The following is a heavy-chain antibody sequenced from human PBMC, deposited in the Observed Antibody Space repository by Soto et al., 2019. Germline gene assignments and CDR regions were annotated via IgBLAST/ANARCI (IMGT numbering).Heavy chain of an antibody. CDR3: ARDCSGGSCYPGMDV. Sequence: PGGSLRLSCAASGFNFNSYTINWVPQAPGKRLEWLSSISSSGYIFSTDSVRGRFTISRDNAKNSVYLQINSLRAEDTAVYFCARDCSGGSCYPGMDVWGQGTTVTV. J-gene: IGHJ6*02. CDR2: ISSSGYI. V-gene: IGHV3-21*01. CDR1: GFNFNSYT. D-gene: IGHD2-15*01.